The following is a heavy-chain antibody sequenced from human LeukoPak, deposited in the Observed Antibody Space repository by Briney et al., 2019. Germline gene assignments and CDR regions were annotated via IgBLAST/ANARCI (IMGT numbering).Heavy chain of an antibody. J-gene: IGHJ4*02. CDR2: IYYSGTT. Sequence: SETLSLTCTVSGGSISSSSYYWGWIRQPPGKGLEWIGTIYYSGTTYYNPSLKSQITISVDTTKNQFSLRLTSVTATDTAVYYCAFGFSSSLGDYWGQGTLVTVSS. CDR1: GGSISSSSYY. CDR3: AFGFSSSLGDY. V-gene: IGHV4-39*01. D-gene: IGHD6-13*01.